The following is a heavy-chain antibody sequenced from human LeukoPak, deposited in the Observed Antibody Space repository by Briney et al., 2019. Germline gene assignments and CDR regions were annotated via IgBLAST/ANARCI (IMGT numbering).Heavy chain of an antibody. CDR2: IYTDSTI. J-gene: IGHJ4*02. CDR3: ARASNSPFDY. V-gene: IGHV3-48*04. Sequence: GGSLRLSCAASGFTFSSYSMNWVRQAPGKGLEWVSHIYTDSTIYQAGSVKGRFTISRDNAKNSLYLQMNSLRAEDTAVYYCARASNSPFDYWGQGTLVTVSS. CDR1: GFTFSSYS. D-gene: IGHD2-21*01.